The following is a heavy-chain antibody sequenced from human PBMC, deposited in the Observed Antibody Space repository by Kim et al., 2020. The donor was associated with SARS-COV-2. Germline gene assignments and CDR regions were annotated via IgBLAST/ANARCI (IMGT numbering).Heavy chain of an antibody. CDR3: GRSPSRSWPRFDI. D-gene: IGHD1-26*01. V-gene: IGHV4-30-2*01. Sequence: YNPSLKSRVTISVDRSQNQFALKLSSVTAADTAVYYCGRSPSRSWPRFDIGGQGTMVTVSS. J-gene: IGHJ3*02.